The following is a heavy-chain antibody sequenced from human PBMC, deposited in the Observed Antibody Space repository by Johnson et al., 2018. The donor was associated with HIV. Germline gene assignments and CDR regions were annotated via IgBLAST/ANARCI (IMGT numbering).Heavy chain of an antibody. CDR2: IYWNGGSI. CDR3: ARAPEVRGVDAFDV. D-gene: IGHD3-10*01. Sequence: VQLVESGGGVVRPGGSLRLSCAASGFSFDDYGLSWVRQAPGKGLEWVSGIYWNGGSIGYADSVKGRFTTSRDNAKSTLYLQMNSLEAEDTAVYYCARAPEVRGVDAFDVWGQGTVVTVSS. V-gene: IGHV3-20*04. CDR1: GFSFDDYG. J-gene: IGHJ3*01.